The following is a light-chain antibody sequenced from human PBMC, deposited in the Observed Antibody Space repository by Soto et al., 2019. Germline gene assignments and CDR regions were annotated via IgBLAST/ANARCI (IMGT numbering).Light chain of an antibody. CDR3: QHYASSPLT. J-gene: IGKJ4*01. CDR1: QTVDSSY. V-gene: IGKV3-20*01. CDR2: GAS. Sequence: DIVLTQSPCTLSLSPLERSTLSCRASQTVDSSYLAWYQQRPGQAPSLLIYGASSRATGFPDRFSGSGSGADFTLTISRLEPGDSAVYYCQHYASSPLTFGGGTKVDIK.